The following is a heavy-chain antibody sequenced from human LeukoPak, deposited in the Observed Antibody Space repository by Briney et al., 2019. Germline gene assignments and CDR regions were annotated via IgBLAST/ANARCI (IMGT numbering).Heavy chain of an antibody. Sequence: ASVKVSCKSSGYTFTGYYMHWVRQAPGQGLEWMGWINPNSGGTNYAQKFQGRVTMTRHTSISTAYMELSRLRSDDTAVYYCARVRGEMATNFVDYWGQGTLVTVSS. CDR3: ARVRGEMATNFVDY. CDR1: GYTFTGYY. D-gene: IGHD5-24*01. CDR2: INPNSGGT. J-gene: IGHJ4*02. V-gene: IGHV1-2*02.